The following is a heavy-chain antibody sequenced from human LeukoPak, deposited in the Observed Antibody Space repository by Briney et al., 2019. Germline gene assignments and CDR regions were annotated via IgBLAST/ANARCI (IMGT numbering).Heavy chain of an antibody. V-gene: IGHV3-53*01. J-gene: IGHJ4*02. Sequence: PGGSLRLSCAASGFTVSSNYMSWVRQAPGKGLEWVSVIYSGGSTYYADSVKGRFTISRDNSKNTLYLQMNSLRAEDTAVYYCARESSGYYLYFDYWGQGTLVTVSP. D-gene: IGHD3-22*01. CDR3: ARESSGYYLYFDY. CDR2: IYSGGST. CDR1: GFTVSSNY.